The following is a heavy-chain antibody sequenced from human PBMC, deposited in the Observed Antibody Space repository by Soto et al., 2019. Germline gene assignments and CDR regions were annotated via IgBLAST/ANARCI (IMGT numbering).Heavy chain of an antibody. J-gene: IGHJ4*02. CDR3: ARPANTVADHFDL. CDR1: GYTFTIYW. V-gene: IGHV5-51*01. Sequence: GESLKIACQVSGYTFTIYWIGWVRQMPGKGLEWMGIIYPSDSDTRYSPSFQGQVTVSADQSINTAYLQWDSLKASDTAIYYCARPANTVADHFDLWGQGTPVTVSS. CDR2: IYPSDSDT. D-gene: IGHD4-17*01.